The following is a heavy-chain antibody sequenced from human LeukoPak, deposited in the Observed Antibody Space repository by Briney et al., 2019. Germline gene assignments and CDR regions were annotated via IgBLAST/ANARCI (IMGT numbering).Heavy chain of an antibody. CDR2: ISSSSSYI. CDR3: ARERPAAASAFDF. Sequence: GGSLRLSCAASGFTFSSYSMNWVRQAPGKGLEWVSSISSSSSYIYYADSVKGRFTISRDNAKNSLYLQMNSLRAEDTAVYYCARERPAAASAFDFWGQGTMVTVSS. J-gene: IGHJ3*01. CDR1: GFTFSSYS. V-gene: IGHV3-21*01. D-gene: IGHD6-13*01.